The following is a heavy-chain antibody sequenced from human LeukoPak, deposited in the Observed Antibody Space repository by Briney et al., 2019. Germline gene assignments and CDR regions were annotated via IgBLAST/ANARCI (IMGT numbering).Heavy chain of an antibody. CDR1: GGSISSYY. CDR2: IYYSGST. V-gene: IGHV4-59*01. D-gene: IGHD3-3*01. Sequence: SETLSLTCTVSGGSISSYYWSWIRQPPGKGLEWIGYIYYSGSTKYNPSLKSRVTISVGTSKNQFSLKLSSVTTAETGVYYCASQYYDFWSGSPFYYMDVWGKGTTVTVSS. J-gene: IGHJ6*03. CDR3: ASQYYDFWSGSPFYYMDV.